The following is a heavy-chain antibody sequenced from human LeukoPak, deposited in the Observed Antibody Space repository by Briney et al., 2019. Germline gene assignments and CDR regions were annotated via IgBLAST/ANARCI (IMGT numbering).Heavy chain of an antibody. Sequence: PGGSLRLSCAASGFTVRGSYMSWVRQAPGKGLEWVSVIYSGGSTYYADSVKGRFTISRDNSKNTLYLQMNSLRAEDTAVYYCARDVWFGEPNAFYYYYGMDVWGQGTTVTVSS. CDR2: IYSGGST. CDR3: ARDVWFGEPNAFYYYYGMDV. J-gene: IGHJ6*02. D-gene: IGHD3-10*01. V-gene: IGHV3-53*01. CDR1: GFTVRGSY.